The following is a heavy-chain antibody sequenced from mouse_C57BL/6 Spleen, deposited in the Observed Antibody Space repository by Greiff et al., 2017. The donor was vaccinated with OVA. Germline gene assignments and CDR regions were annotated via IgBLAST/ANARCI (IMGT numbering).Heavy chain of an antibody. V-gene: IGHV1-22*01. J-gene: IGHJ2*01. D-gene: IGHD2-3*01. CDR1: GYTFTDYN. CDR3: ARGRGLLRGDYLDY. CDR2: INPNNGGT. Sequence: VQLKESGPELVKPGASVKMSCKASGYTFTDYNMHWVKQSHGKSLVWIGYINPNNGGTSYNQKFKGKATLTVNKSSSTAYMELRSLTSEDSAVYYCARGRGLLRGDYLDYWGQGTTLTVSS.